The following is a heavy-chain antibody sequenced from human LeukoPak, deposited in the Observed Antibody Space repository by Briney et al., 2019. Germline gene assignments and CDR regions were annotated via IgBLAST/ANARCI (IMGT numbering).Heavy chain of an antibody. V-gene: IGHV3-30*03. D-gene: IGHD3-3*01. Sequence: SGGSLRLSCAASGFTLSNYWMSWVRQAPGKGLEWVALISYDGSTKYSTDSVKGRFTISRDNSKNTLYLQMNSLRPEDTAVYYCAGHFGAWHYFDYWGQGTLVTVSS. CDR3: AGHFGAWHYFDY. J-gene: IGHJ4*02. CDR1: GFTLSNYW. CDR2: ISYDGSTK.